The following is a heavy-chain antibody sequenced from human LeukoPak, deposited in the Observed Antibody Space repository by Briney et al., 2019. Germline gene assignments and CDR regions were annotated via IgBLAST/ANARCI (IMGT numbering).Heavy chain of an antibody. CDR2: ISGSGGST. Sequence: GGSLRLSCAASGFTFSSYAMSWVRQAPGKGLEWVSAISGSGGSTYYADSVKGRFTISKDNSKNTLYLQMNSLRAEDTAVYYCARGLGHYDSGSSYFDYWGQGTLVTVSS. V-gene: IGHV3-23*01. J-gene: IGHJ4*02. CDR1: GFTFSSYA. D-gene: IGHD3-10*01. CDR3: ARGLGHYDSGSSYFDY.